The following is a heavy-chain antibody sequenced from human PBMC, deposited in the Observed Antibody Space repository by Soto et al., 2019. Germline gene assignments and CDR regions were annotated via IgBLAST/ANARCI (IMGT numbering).Heavy chain of an antibody. D-gene: IGHD1-20*01. J-gene: IGHJ4*02. V-gene: IGHV4-30-4*01. CDR3: ARAKVPNNFLIDY. CDR2: IYYSGST. CDR1: GGSISSGDYY. Sequence: SETLSLTCAVSGGSISSGDYYWSWIRQPPGKGLEWIGYIYYSGSTYYNPSLKSRVTISVDTSKNQFSLKLSSVTAADTAVYYCARAKVPNNFLIDYWGQGTLVTVSS.